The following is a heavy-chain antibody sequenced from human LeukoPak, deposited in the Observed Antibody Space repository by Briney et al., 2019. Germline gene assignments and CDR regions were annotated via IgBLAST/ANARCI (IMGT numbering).Heavy chain of an antibody. J-gene: IGHJ4*02. CDR1: GFTFSSYG. V-gene: IGHV3-33*08. D-gene: IGHD6-13*01. Sequence: PGGSLRLSCAASGFTFSSYGMHWVRQAPGKGLEWVAVIWYDGSNKYYADSVKGRFTISRDNSKNTLYLQMNSLRAEDTAVYYCARVLRSRRHIAAAGPFDYWGQGTLVTVSS. CDR2: IWYDGSNK. CDR3: ARVLRSRRHIAAAGPFDY.